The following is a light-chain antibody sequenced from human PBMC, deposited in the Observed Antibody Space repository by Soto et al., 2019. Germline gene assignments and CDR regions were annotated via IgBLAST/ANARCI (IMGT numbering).Light chain of an antibody. CDR3: QQRHNWPRT. J-gene: IGKJ1*01. CDR2: DAS. V-gene: IGKV3-11*01. CDR1: QSISNH. Sequence: EIVLTQSPATLSLSPGDRATLSCRASQSISNHLGWYQQRPGLAPRLLIYDASTRATGIPDRFSGSGSGTDFTLTISSLQPEYFAVYYCQQRHNWPRTFGQGTKVEIK.